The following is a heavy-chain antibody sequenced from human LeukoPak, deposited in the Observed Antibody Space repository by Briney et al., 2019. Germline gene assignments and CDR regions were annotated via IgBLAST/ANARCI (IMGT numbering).Heavy chain of an antibody. CDR1: GFTFSSYE. CDR2: ISSSGSTI. CDR3: AKDTRGYSYGWRRDDDAFDI. J-gene: IGHJ3*02. D-gene: IGHD5-18*01. Sequence: GGSLRLSCAASGFTFSSYEMNWVRQAPGKGLEWVSYISSSGSTIYYADSVKGRFTISRDNSKNTLYLQMNSLRAEDTAVYYCAKDTRGYSYGWRRDDDAFDIWGQGTMVTVSS. V-gene: IGHV3-48*03.